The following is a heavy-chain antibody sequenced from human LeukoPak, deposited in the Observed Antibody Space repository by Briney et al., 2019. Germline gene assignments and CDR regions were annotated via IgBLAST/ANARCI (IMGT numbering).Heavy chain of an antibody. Sequence: GGSLRLSCAASGFTVSSYYVTWVRQAPGKGLEWVSVIYSGGNTYYADSVKGRFPISRDNSKNTVYLQRNNLRAEDTAVYYCARGRLANYLDYWGQGTLVTVSS. D-gene: IGHD3-9*01. V-gene: IGHV3-66*02. CDR1: GFTVSSYY. CDR3: ARGRLANYLDY. J-gene: IGHJ4*02. CDR2: IYSGGNT.